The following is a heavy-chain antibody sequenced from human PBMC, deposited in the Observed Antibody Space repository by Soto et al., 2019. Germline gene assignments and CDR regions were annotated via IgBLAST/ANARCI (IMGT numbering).Heavy chain of an antibody. J-gene: IGHJ4*01. D-gene: IGHD6-13*01. CDR3: ARDPTGIAAAGTSLGY. CDR1: GVTFRSYS. Sequence: GSLLLAFSASGVTFRSYSMSWVRQAAGKGLEWVSSISSSSSYIYYADSVKGRFTISRDNAKNSLYLPMNSLRAEDTAVYYCARDPTGIAAAGTSLGYWGKGTPVTISS. CDR2: ISSSSSYI. V-gene: IGHV3-21*01.